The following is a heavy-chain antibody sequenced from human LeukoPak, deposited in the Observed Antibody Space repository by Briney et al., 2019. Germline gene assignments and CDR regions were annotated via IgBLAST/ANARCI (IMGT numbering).Heavy chain of an antibody. V-gene: IGHV3-33*01. CDR2: KWYEESNK. Sequence: QAGRCLRISCAAPGFTFSSIAMHSVHQAPPKGLQYAALKWYEESNKYYADSVKGRFTISRDNAKNALYLQMNSLRAEDTAVYYCAGGSGDYSPDFWGKGTLVNVSS. D-gene: IGHD4-17*01. CDR1: GFTFSSIA. CDR3: AGGSGDYSPDF. J-gene: IGHJ4*02.